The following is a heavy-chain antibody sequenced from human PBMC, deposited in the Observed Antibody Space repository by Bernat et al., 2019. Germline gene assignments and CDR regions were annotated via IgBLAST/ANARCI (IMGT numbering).Heavy chain of an antibody. J-gene: IGHJ6*03. D-gene: IGHD3-10*01. Sequence: QVQLVESGGGLVKPGGSLRLSCAASGFTFSSYGMHWVRQAPGKGLEWVAVISYDGSNKDYADSVKGRFTISRDNSKNTLYLQMNSLRAEDTAVYYCAKQFGFYDHYYYYYMDVWGKGTTVTVSS. CDR2: ISYDGSNK. V-gene: IGHV3-30*18. CDR3: AKQFGFYDHYYYYYMDV. CDR1: GFTFSSYG.